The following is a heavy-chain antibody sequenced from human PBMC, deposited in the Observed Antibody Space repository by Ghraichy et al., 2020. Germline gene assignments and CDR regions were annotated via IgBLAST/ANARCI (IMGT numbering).Heavy chain of an antibody. V-gene: IGHV3-7*01. Sequence: GGSLRVSCAASGFTFSNYWMSWVRQAPGKGLEWVANIKEDGSEKYYVASVTGRFTISRDNAKNSLYLQMNNLRAEDTAVYFCAREAYYDFWSAYSWFDPWGQGTLVTVSS. CDR2: IKEDGSEK. CDR1: GFTFSNYW. CDR3: AREAYYDFWSAYSWFDP. D-gene: IGHD3-3*01. J-gene: IGHJ5*02.